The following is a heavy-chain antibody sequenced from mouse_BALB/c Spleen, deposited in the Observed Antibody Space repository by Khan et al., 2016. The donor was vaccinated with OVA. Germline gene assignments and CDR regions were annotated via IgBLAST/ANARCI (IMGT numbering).Heavy chain of an antibody. CDR3: ARHGSTSLFAY. CDR2: IDPFNGGT. D-gene: IGHD1-1*01. CDR1: GYSFSTYY. V-gene: IGHV1S135*01. Sequence: VQLQQSGPELMKPGASVKISCKASGYSFSTYYIHWVTRSHGKTLEWIGYIDPFNGGTTSNQKFKGKATLTVDKSSSTAYMPLTSLSSEDSAVCYCARHGSTSLFAYWGQGTLVTVSA. J-gene: IGHJ3*01.